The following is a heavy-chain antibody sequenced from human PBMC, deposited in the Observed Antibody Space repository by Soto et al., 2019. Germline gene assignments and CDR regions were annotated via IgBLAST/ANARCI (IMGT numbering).Heavy chain of an antibody. CDR1: GFTFSSYA. CDR3: AKDSSGYYTNNWFDP. CDR2: ISGSGGST. D-gene: IGHD3-22*01. Sequence: AGGSLRLSCAASGFTFSSYAMSWVRQAPGKGLEWVSAISGSGGSTYYADSVRGRFTISRDNSKNTLYLQMNSLRAEDTAVYYCAKDSSGYYTNNWFDPWGQGTLVTVSS. V-gene: IGHV3-23*01. J-gene: IGHJ5*02.